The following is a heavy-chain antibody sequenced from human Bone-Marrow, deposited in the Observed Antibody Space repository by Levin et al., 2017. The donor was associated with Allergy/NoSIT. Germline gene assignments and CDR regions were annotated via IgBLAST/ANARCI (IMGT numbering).Heavy chain of an antibody. Sequence: QTLSLTCPVSGDSISSGGYYWRWIRQHPGKGLEWIGYIYHSGSTYYNPSLKGRVTISVDTSKNEFSLKLSSVTAADTAVFYCARGEYSYGSGSYYLDYWGQGTLVTVSS. D-gene: IGHD3-10*01. CDR2: IYHSGST. CDR1: GDSISSGGYY. CDR3: ARGEYSYGSGSYYLDY. V-gene: IGHV4-31*03. J-gene: IGHJ4*02.